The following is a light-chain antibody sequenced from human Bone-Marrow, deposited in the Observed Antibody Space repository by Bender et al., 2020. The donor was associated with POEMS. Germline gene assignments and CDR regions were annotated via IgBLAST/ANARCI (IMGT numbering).Light chain of an antibody. CDR3: ASYTTSSTV. V-gene: IGLV1-40*01. Sequence: QSVLTQPPSVSGAPGQRVTISCTGRGSNIGSNAINWYQQLPGTAPKLLIHGNSNRPSGVPDRFSGSKSGNTASLTISGLQAGDEADYYCASYTTSSTVFGGGTKLAVL. CDR2: GNS. J-gene: IGLJ2*01. CDR1: GSNIGSNA.